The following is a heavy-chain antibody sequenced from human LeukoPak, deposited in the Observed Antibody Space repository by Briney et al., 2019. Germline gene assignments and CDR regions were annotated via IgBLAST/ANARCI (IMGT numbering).Heavy chain of an antibody. CDR1: GGSFSGYY. J-gene: IGHJ4*02. Sequence: SETLSLTCAVYGGSFSGYYWSWIRQPPGKGLEWIGEINHSGSTNYNPSLKSRVTISVDTSKNQCPLKLSSVTAADTAVYYCARVILGLRLDYWGQGTLVTVSS. D-gene: IGHD3-16*01. CDR3: ARVILGLRLDY. CDR2: INHSGST. V-gene: IGHV4-34*01.